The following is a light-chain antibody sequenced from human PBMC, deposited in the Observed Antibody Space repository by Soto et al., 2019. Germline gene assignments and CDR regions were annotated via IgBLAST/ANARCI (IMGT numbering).Light chain of an antibody. V-gene: IGLV1-40*01. J-gene: IGLJ2*01. CDR1: SSNIGAGYD. Sequence: QSVLTQPPSVSGAPGQRVTISCTGSSSNIGAGYDVHWYQQLPGTAPKLLIYGNSNRPSGVPDRFSGSKSGTSASLAITGLQAEDEADYYCQSYDSSLSGNVVFGGRTKVIVL. CDR2: GNS. CDR3: QSYDSSLSGNVV.